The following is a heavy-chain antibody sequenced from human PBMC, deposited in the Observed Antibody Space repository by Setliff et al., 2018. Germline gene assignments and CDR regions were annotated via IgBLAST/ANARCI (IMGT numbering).Heavy chain of an antibody. V-gene: IGHV4-59*11. CDR1: GGSSSSHY. J-gene: IGHJ4*02. CDR3: ARGGTYRYFDY. Sequence: SETLSLTCTVSGGSSSSHYWNWIRQPVGKGLEWIGYVFYNGAAKYDPSLKSRVTMSVDTSKTQFSLKLNSMTTADTAVYYCARGGTYRYFDYWGQGALVTVSS. CDR2: VFYNGAA.